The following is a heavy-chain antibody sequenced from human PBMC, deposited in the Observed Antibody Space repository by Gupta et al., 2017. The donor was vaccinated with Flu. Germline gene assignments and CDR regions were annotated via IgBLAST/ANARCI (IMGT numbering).Heavy chain of an antibody. V-gene: IGHV3-48*02. D-gene: IGHD3-10*01. CDR1: GLTLSGSH. CDR2: IGSGGNT. Sequence: EVQLVESGGGLVPPGGSLRLTCVMSGLTLSGSHMNWIRQAPGKGLEWIAYIGSGGNTDYADSVRGRFTISRDNARDSLFLQMNSLRDEDTALYYCARDLNWAVIGGGQGAQVTVSS. CDR3: ARDLNWAVIG. J-gene: IGHJ4*02.